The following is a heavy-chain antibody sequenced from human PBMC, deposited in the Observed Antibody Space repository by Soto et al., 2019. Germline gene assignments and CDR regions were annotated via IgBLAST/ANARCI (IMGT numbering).Heavy chain of an antibody. CDR3: ARDRGYPDSFDI. V-gene: IGHV3-53*01. Sequence: GGSLRLSCAASGFSVSGSYMGWVRQAPGKGLEWVSVIYRGGGTYYADSVKGRFTISRDNAKNTLYLQMNSLRVEDTAVYFCARDRGYPDSFDIWGPGTLVTVSS. D-gene: IGHD3-10*01. CDR1: GFSVSGSY. J-gene: IGHJ3*02. CDR2: IYRGGGT.